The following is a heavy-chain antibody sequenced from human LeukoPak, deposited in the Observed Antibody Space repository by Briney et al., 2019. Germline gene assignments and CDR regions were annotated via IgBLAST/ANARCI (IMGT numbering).Heavy chain of an antibody. D-gene: IGHD3-22*01. J-gene: IGHJ4*02. V-gene: IGHV3-30-3*01. CDR2: ISYGGSNK. Sequence: PGGSLRLSCAASGFTFSSYAMHWVRQAPGKGLEWVAVISYGGSNKYYADSVKGRFTISRDNSKNTLYLQMNSLRAEDTAVYYCARDWYYYDSSGYYFPFDYWGQGTLVTVSS. CDR3: ARDWYYYDSSGYYFPFDY. CDR1: GFTFSSYA.